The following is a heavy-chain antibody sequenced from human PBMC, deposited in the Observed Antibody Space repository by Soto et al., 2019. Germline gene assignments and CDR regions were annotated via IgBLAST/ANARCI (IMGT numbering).Heavy chain of an antibody. CDR1: GGSIVTTNYY. CDR2: LYYSGST. J-gene: IGHJ4*02. D-gene: IGHD6-19*01. V-gene: IGHV4-39*01. Sequence: PSETLSLTCTVSGGSIVTTNYYWAWIRQPPGKGLQWIGSLYYSGSTYNNPSLKSRDTISVDTSKNQFSLRLRSVTAADTAIYFCARLKTPGGYSSGRFDFWCQGILVTVSS. CDR3: ARLKTPGGYSSGRFDF.